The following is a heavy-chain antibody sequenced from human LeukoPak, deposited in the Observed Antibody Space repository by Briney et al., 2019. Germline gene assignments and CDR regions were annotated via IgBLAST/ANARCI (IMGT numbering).Heavy chain of an antibody. D-gene: IGHD3-16*02. Sequence: SETLSLTCTVSGGSISSYYWSWIRQPPGKGLEWIGYIYYSGSTNYNPSLKSRVTISVDTSKNQFSLKLSSVTAADTAVYYCAKDMRLGELSLVGYWGQGTLVTVSS. V-gene: IGHV4-59*01. J-gene: IGHJ4*02. CDR1: GGSISSYY. CDR2: IYYSGST. CDR3: AKDMRLGELSLVGY.